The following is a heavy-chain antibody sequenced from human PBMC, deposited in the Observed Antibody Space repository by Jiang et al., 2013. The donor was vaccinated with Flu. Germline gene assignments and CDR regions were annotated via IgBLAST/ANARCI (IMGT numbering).Heavy chain of an antibody. V-gene: IGHV4-59*01. D-gene: IGHD3-10*01. Sequence: GSGLVKPSETLSLTCSVSGGSISSYYWSWIRQPPGKGLEWIGYIYDSGSTNYNPSLKSRVTISVDTSKNHFSLKLSSVTAADTAVYFCARTFHYAAGVALDIWGQGTMVTVSS. CDR2: IYDSGST. J-gene: IGHJ3*02. CDR1: GGSISSYY. CDR3: ARTFHYAAGVALDI.